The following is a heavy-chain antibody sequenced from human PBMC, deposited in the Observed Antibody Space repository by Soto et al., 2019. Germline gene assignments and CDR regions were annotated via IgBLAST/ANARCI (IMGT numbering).Heavy chain of an antibody. J-gene: IGHJ6*02. CDR3: ARVSGSYYYGMDV. V-gene: IGHV4-4*02. CDR1: GGSISRSNW. D-gene: IGHD1-26*01. Sequence: SETLSPTCACSGGSISRSNWWSWFRQPPGKGPEGIGEIYHSGSTNYNRSLKSRVTISVDKSKNQFSLKLSSVTAADTAVYYCARVSGSYYYGMDVWGQGTTVT. CDR2: IYHSGST.